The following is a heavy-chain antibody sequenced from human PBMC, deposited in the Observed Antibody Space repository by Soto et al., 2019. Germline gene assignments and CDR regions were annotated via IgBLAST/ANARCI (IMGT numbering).Heavy chain of an antibody. J-gene: IGHJ4*01. CDR1: GFTFSNAL. CDR2: IKSKTDGGTT. Sequence: PGGSLRLSCAASGFTFSNALINWVRQAPGKGLEWVGRIKSKTDGGTTDYAEPVKGRFAISRDDSNKMVYLQMNSLKIEDTAVYYCTTDSYSTIIIVRFGYWGHGTLVTVSS. CDR3: TTDSYSTIIIVRFGY. V-gene: IGHV3-15*07. D-gene: IGHD3-22*01.